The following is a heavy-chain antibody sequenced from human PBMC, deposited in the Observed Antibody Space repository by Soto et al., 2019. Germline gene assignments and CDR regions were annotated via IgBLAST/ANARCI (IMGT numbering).Heavy chain of an antibody. V-gene: IGHV4-59*01. CDR2: TYYSGST. CDR3: ARTWGSGSYYPGANWFDP. Sequence: SETLSLTCTVSGGSISSYYWSWIRQPPGKGLEWIGYTYYSGSTNYNPSLKSRVTISVDTSKNQFSLKLSSVTAADTAVYYCARTWGSGSYYPGANWFDPWGQGTLVTVYS. D-gene: IGHD3-10*01. CDR1: GGSISSYY. J-gene: IGHJ5*02.